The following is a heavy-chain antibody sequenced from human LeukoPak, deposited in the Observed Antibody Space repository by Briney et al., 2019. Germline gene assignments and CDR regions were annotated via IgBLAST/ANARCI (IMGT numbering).Heavy chain of an antibody. V-gene: IGHV4-34*01. J-gene: IGHJ5*02. Sequence: PSETLSLTCAVYGGSFSGYYWSWIRQPPGQGLEWIGEINHSGSTNYNPSLKSRVTISVDTSKNQFSLKLSSVPAADTAVYYCARLERRYFDWLFLGWFDPWGQGTLVTVSS. CDR3: ARLERRYFDWLFLGWFDP. CDR2: INHSGST. CDR1: GGSFSGYY. D-gene: IGHD3-9*01.